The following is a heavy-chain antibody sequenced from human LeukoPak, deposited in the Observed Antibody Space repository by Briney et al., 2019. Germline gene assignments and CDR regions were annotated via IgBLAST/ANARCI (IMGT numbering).Heavy chain of an antibody. Sequence: SVKVSCKASGGTFSSYAISWVRQAPGQGLEWMGGIIPIFGTANCAQKFQGRVTITADESTSTAYMELSSLRSEDTAVYYCARGEESQDWFDPWGQGTLVTVSS. CDR1: GGTFSSYA. V-gene: IGHV1-69*13. J-gene: IGHJ5*02. CDR2: IIPIFGTA. CDR3: ARGEESQDWFDP.